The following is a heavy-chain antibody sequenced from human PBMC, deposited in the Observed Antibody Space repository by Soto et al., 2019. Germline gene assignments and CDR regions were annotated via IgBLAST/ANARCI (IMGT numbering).Heavy chain of an antibody. CDR2: IIPLFGTA. CDR1: GVTFSNET. D-gene: IGHD1-26*01. V-gene: IGHV1-69*13. CDR3: ATEWGESPASHFDA. Sequence: SVKVSCKASGVTFSNETLAWVRQAPGQGLEWVGGIIPLFGTASYAQKFQGRVTITADESTSTVYMELSSLRSDDTAVYFCATEWGESPASHFDAWGQGTLVTVSS. J-gene: IGHJ4*02.